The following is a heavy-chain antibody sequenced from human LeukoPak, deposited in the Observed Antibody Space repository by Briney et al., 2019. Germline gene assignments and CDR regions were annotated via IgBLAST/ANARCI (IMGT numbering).Heavy chain of an antibody. CDR3: ARNSGAYYYYMDV. D-gene: IGHD5-12*01. CDR2: INSDGSST. J-gene: IGHJ6*03. CDR1: GFTFSSYW. V-gene: IGHV3-74*01. Sequence: GGSLRLSCAASGFTFSSYWMHWVRQAPGKGLVWVSRINSDGSSTSYADSVKGRFTISRDNAKNTLYLQMNSLRAEDTAVYYCARNSGAYYYYMDVWGKGTTVTISS.